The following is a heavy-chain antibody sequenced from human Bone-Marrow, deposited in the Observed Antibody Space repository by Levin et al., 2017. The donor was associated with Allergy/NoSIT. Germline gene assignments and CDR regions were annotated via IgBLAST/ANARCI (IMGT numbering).Heavy chain of an antibody. Sequence: PGGSLRLSCAASGFTFSSYAMSWVRQAPGKGLEWVSAISGSGGSTYYADSVKGRFTISRDNSKNTLYLQMNSLRAEDTAVYYCAKDIVVVVAAGKDDSYFGYWGQGTLVTVSS. CDR1: GFTFSSYA. CDR2: ISGSGGST. D-gene: IGHD2-15*01. J-gene: IGHJ4*02. CDR3: AKDIVVVVAAGKDDSYFGY. V-gene: IGHV3-23*01.